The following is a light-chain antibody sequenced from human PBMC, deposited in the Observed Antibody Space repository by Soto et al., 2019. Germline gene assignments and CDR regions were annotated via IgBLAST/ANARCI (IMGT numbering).Light chain of an antibody. V-gene: IGLV2-11*01. CDR2: DVS. J-gene: IGLJ3*02. CDR1: SSDVGGYNF. CDR3: CSYAGSYTYWV. Sequence: QSVLTQPRSVSGSPGQSVTISCTGTSSDVGGYNFVSWYQQHPGKAPKVIISDVSKRPSGVPDRFSGSKSGNTASLTISGLQAEDEADYYCCSYAGSYTYWVFGGGTKVTVL.